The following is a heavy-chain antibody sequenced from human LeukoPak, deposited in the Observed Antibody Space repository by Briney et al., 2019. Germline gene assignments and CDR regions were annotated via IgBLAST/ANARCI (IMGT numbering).Heavy chain of an antibody. CDR3: AKKSSSSAYYFDY. CDR1: GFTFSSYT. CDR2: ITRADSK. V-gene: IGHV3-23*01. J-gene: IGHJ4*02. Sequence: GGSLRLSCAASGFTFSSYTINWVRQAPGKGLEWISSITRADSKYYADSVKGRFTISRDNSKNTLYLQMNSLRAEDTAVYYCAKKSSSSAYYFDYWGQGTLVTVSS. D-gene: IGHD6-6*01.